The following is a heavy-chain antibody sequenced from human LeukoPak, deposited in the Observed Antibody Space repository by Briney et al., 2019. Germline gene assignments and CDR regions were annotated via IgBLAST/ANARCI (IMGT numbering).Heavy chain of an antibody. J-gene: IGHJ3*02. D-gene: IGHD7-27*01. Sequence: SETLSLTCAVYGGSFSGYYWSWIRQPPGKGLEWIGYIYYSGSTNYNPSLKSRVTISVDTSKNQFSLKLSSVTAADTAVYYCLKVDPWGAFDIWGQGTMVTVSS. CDR3: LKVDPWGAFDI. CDR2: IYYSGST. V-gene: IGHV4-59*01. CDR1: GGSFSGYY.